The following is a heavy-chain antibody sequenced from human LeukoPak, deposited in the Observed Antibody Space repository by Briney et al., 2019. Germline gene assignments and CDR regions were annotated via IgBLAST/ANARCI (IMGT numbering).Heavy chain of an antibody. CDR3: ARGNIPYDYVWGSTHYYYYYMDV. J-gene: IGHJ6*03. Sequence: SETLSLTCTVSGGLISTSTYYWGWIRQPPGKGLEWIGSIYYSGTTHYNPSLKSRVTIAVDTSKNQFSLKLISVTAADTAVYYCARGNIPYDYVWGSTHYYYYYMDVWGKGTTVTISS. CDR2: IYYSGTT. CDR1: GGLISTSTYY. D-gene: IGHD3-16*01. V-gene: IGHV4-39*07.